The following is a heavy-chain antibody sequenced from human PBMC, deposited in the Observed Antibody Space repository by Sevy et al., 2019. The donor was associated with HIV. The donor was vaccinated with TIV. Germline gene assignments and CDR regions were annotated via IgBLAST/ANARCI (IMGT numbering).Heavy chain of an antibody. CDR3: ARAGDYSKHYYYYYMDV. CDR1: GGTFSSYA. D-gene: IGHD4-4*01. CDR2: IIPIFGTA. V-gene: IGHV1-69*13. J-gene: IGHJ6*03. Sequence: ASVKVSCKASGGTFSSYAISWVRQAPGQGLEWMGGIIPIFGTANYAQKFQGRVTITADESTSTAYMELSSLRSEDTAVYCCARAGDYSKHYYYYYMDVWGKGTTVTVSS.